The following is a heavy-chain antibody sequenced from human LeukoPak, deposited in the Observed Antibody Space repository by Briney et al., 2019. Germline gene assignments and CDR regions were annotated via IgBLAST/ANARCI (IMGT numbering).Heavy chain of an antibody. D-gene: IGHD3-3*01. CDR3: ARGLGRSGYPGDYYDYMDV. V-gene: IGHV3-74*01. Sequence: GRSLRLSCAASGFTFSTSWMHWVRQAPGKGLEWVARIDSDDSRTIYADSVKGRFTISRDDAKNTLYLQMNSLRAEDTAVYYCARGLGRSGYPGDYYDYMDVWGKGTTVTVSS. CDR2: IDSDDSRT. CDR1: GFTFSTSW. J-gene: IGHJ6*03.